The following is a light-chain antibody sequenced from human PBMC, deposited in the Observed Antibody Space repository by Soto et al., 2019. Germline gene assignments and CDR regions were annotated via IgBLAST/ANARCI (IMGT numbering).Light chain of an antibody. CDR2: KAS. CDR1: QSISSW. V-gene: IGKV1-5*03. CDR3: QQYSSYSPYT. Sequence: DIQMTQSPSTLSASVGDRVTITCRASQSISSWLAWYQQKPGKAPNLLIYKASSLDSGVPSRFSGSGSGTEFTLTISSLQPDDFATYYCQQYSSYSPYTFGQGTKLEIK. J-gene: IGKJ2*01.